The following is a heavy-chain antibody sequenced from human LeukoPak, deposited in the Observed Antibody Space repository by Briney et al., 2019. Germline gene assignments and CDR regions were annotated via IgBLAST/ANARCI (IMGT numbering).Heavy chain of an antibody. CDR3: ARVVTVAWSERRPGYFYMDV. CDR1: GFSFGDYS. V-gene: IGHV3-9*01. CDR2: VTWNSDTI. D-gene: IGHD1-1*01. J-gene: IGHJ6*03. Sequence: GRSLRLSCAASGFSFGDYSMHWVRQAPGKGLEWVSGVTWNSDTIGYADIVKGRFTISRDNAKKSLYLQMNSLRAEDTAVYYCARVVTVAWSERRPGYFYMDVWGKGTTVTVSS.